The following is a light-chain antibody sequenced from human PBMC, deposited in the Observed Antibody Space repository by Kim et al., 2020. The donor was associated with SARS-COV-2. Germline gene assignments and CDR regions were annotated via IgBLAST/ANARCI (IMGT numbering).Light chain of an antibody. CDR1: SGDIGASKF. J-gene: IGLJ1*01. V-gene: IGLV2-14*03. CDR3: SSFTTSISYV. CDR2: DVS. Sequence: GQSITISCTGTSGDIGASKFVSWYQQHPGKAPNLLIYDVSKRPSGLSDRFSASKSGNTASLTISGPQAEDEADYYCSSFTTSISYVFGTGTKVTVL.